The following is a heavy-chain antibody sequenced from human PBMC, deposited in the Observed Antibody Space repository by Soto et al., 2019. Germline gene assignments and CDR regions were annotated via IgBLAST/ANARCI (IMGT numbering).Heavy chain of an antibody. CDR2: IKSKTDGGTT. V-gene: IGHV3-15*01. D-gene: IGHD3-10*01. J-gene: IGHJ3*02. CDR3: TTTFGELSPAFDI. CDR1: GFTFSNAW. Sequence: GGSLRLSCAASGFTFSNAWMSWVRQAPGKGLEWVGRIKSKTDGGTTDYAAPVKGRFTISRDDSKNTLYLQMNSLKTEDTAVYYCTTTFGELSPAFDIWGQGTMVTVSS.